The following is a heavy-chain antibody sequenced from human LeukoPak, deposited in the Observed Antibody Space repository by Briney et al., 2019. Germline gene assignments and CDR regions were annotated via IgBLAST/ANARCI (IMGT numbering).Heavy chain of an antibody. CDR3: ARARYSYDYLGLRIYFDL. Sequence: SETLSLTCTVFGGSISSYYWSWIRQPAGKGLEWIGRFYISGSTKYNPSLKSRVTMSVDTSKNQFSLKLSSVTAADTAVYYCARARYSYDYLGLRIYFDLWGQGTLVTVSS. CDR1: GGSISSYY. V-gene: IGHV4-4*07. D-gene: IGHD5-18*01. CDR2: FYISGST. J-gene: IGHJ4*02.